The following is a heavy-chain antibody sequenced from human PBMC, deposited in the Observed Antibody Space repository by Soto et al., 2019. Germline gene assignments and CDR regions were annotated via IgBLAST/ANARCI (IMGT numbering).Heavy chain of an antibody. CDR1: GFTFSSYA. Sequence: GGSLRLSCAASGFTFSSYAMHWVRQAPGKGLKWVAVISYDGSNKYYADSVKGRFTISRDNSKNTLYLQMNSLRAEDTAVYYCARDSSGWYFGYWGQGTLVTVS. CDR2: ISYDGSNK. V-gene: IGHV3-30-3*01. D-gene: IGHD6-19*01. CDR3: ARDSSGWYFGY. J-gene: IGHJ4*02.